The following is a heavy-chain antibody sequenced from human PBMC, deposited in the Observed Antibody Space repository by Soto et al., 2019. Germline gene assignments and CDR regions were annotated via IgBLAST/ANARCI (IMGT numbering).Heavy chain of an antibody. CDR3: ARDQRIPGLRHEAFDI. D-gene: IGHD4-17*01. CDR1: GFTFSSYS. V-gene: IGHV3-48*01. J-gene: IGHJ3*02. CDR2: ISSSSSTI. Sequence: GGSLRLSCAASGFTFSSYSMNWVRQAPGKGLEWVSYISSSSSTIYYADSVKGRFTISRDNAKNSLYLQMNSLRADDTAVYYCARDQRIPGLRHEAFDIWGQGTMVTVSS.